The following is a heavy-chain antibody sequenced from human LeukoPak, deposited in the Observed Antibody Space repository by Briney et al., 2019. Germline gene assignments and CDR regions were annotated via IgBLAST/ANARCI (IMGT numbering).Heavy chain of an antibody. J-gene: IGHJ4*02. D-gene: IGHD6-13*01. V-gene: IGHV3-30-3*01. Sequence: GGSLRLSCAASGFTFSSYAMHWVRQAPGKGLEWVAVISYDGSNKYYADSVKGRFTISRDNSKNTLYLQMNSLRAEDTAVYYCARWTAAVDYWGQGTLVTVSS. CDR1: GFTFSSYA. CDR2: ISYDGSNK. CDR3: ARWTAAVDY.